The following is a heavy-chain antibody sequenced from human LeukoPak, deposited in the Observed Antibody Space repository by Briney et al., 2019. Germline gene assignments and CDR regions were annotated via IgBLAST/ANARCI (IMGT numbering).Heavy chain of an antibody. CDR2: ISYDGSNK. CDR1: GFTFSSYG. J-gene: IGHJ4*02. CDR3: AKDFYYDSSGPFDY. Sequence: PGRSLRLSCAASGFTFSSYGMHWVRQAPGKGLEWVAVISYDGSNKYYADSVKGRFTTSRDNSKNTLYLQMNSLRAEDTAVYYCAKDFYYDSSGPFDYWGQGTLVTVSS. D-gene: IGHD3-22*01. V-gene: IGHV3-30*18.